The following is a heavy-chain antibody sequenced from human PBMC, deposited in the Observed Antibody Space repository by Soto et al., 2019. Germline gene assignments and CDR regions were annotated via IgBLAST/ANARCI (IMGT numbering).Heavy chain of an antibody. CDR1: GFTFSDYY. V-gene: IGHV3-11*01. J-gene: IGHJ4*02. CDR3: ARERARVFDS. CDR2: ISISGGTM. Sequence: QVQLVESGGGLVKPGGSLRLSCAASGFTFSDYYVSWIGQAPGKGLEWLSCISISGGTMYYADSVKGRFSISRDNAKNSLNLQLSSLRAEDTAVYFCARERARVFDSWGQGTLVTVSS.